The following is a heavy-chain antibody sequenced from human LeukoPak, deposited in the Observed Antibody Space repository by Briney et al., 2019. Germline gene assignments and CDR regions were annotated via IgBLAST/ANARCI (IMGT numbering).Heavy chain of an antibody. J-gene: IGHJ4*02. Sequence: PSETLSLTCTVSGGSISSSSYYWGWLRQPPGKGLEWIGSIYYSGSTYYNPSLKSRVTITVETSKNQLSLKLSSVTAADTAVYYCAIPGHCSGGSCYFHYWGQGTLVTVSS. D-gene: IGHD2-15*01. CDR2: IYYSGST. V-gene: IGHV4-39*01. CDR1: GGSISSSSYY. CDR3: AIPGHCSGGSCYFHY.